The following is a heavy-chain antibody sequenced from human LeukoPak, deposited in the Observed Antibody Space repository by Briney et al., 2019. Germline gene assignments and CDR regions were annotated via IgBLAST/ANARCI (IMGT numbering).Heavy chain of an antibody. V-gene: IGHV4-59*01. J-gene: IGHJ4*02. CDR1: GGSISSYY. CDR2: IYYSGST. Sequence: SETLSLTCTVSGGSISSYYWSWIRQPPGKGLEWIGYIYYSGSTNYNPSLKSRVTISVDTSKNQFSLKLSSVTAADTAVYYCASGSLVAGTALCDYRGQGTLVTVSS. D-gene: IGHD6-19*01. CDR3: ASGSLVAGTALCDY.